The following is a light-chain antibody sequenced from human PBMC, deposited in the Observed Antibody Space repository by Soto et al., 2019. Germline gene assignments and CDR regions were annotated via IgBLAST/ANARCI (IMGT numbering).Light chain of an antibody. CDR1: QSVATT. V-gene: IGKV3-15*01. Sequence: EIVMTQSPATLSVSPGEIATLSCRASQSVATTVAWYQQKSGQAPRLLIHSASTRATGVPARFSGSGSGTVFTLTITGLQSEDFGVYYCQQYKGWPTTFGQGTKVDIK. CDR2: SAS. CDR3: QQYKGWPTT. J-gene: IGKJ1*01.